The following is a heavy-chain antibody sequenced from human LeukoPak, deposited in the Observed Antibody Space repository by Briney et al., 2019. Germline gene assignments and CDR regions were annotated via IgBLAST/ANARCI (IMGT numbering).Heavy chain of an antibody. CDR3: AKDRYCSSTSCANRWYNWFDP. Sequence: GGSLRLSCVASGFTFSSHAMGWVRQAPGKGLEWVSHIRSSSETFYADSVKGRFTISRDNARNSLYLQMNNLRGEDTAIYYCAKDRYCSSTSCANRWYNWFDPWGQGTLVTVSS. CDR2: IRSSSET. CDR1: GFTFSSHA. V-gene: IGHV3-48*01. J-gene: IGHJ5*02. D-gene: IGHD2-2*01.